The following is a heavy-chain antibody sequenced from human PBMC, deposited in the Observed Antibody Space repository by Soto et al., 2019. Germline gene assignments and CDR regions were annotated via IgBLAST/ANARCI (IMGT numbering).Heavy chain of an antibody. CDR2: IYYSGST. CDR1: GGSISSGDYY. D-gene: IGHD3-22*01. V-gene: IGHV4-30-4*01. J-gene: IGHJ4*02. Sequence: LCGGSISSGDYYWSWIRQPPGKGLEWIGYIYYSGSTYYNPSLKSRVTISVDTSKNQFSLKLSSVTAADTAVYYCARGRAYYYDSSGYPPDYWGQGTLVTVSS. CDR3: ARGRAYYYDSSGYPPDY.